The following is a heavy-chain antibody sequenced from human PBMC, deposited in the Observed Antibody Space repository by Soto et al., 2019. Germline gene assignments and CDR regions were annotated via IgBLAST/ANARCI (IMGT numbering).Heavy chain of an antibody. CDR3: VRTYSSGWYPSYYFDS. CDR2: INHSGST. D-gene: IGHD6-19*01. Sequence: PSETLSLTCAVYGGSFSGYYWTWIRQPPGTGLEWIGEINHSGSTNYNPSLKSRVTISVDTSKNQFSLKLTSVTAADTAVYYCVRTYSSGWYPSYYFDSWGHGTLVTVS. CDR1: GGSFSGYY. J-gene: IGHJ4*01. V-gene: IGHV4-34*01.